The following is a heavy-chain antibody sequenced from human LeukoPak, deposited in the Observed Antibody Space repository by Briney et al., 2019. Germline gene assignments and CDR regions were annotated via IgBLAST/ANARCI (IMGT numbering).Heavy chain of an antibody. CDR2: IRSKAYGRTT. CDR3: TSENDVLRFLEWLLPTDY. V-gene: IGHV3-49*04. D-gene: IGHD3-3*01. CDR1: GFTFGDYA. Sequence: GSLRLSCTASGFTFGDYAMSWVRQAPGKGLEWVGFIRSKAYGRTTEYAASVKGRFTISRDDSKSIAYMQMHSLKTEDMAVYYCTSENDVLRFLEWLLPTDYWGQGTLVTVSS. J-gene: IGHJ4*02.